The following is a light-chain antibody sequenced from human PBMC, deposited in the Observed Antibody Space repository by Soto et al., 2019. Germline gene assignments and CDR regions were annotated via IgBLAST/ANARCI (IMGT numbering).Light chain of an antibody. J-gene: IGLJ1*01. CDR1: SRDVGAYDY. V-gene: IGLV2-14*03. CDR3: CSYADGSIYF. CDR2: YVD. Sequence: QSVLTQPASVSGSPGQSITISCTGNSRDVGAYDYVSWYLQYPDKAPQLLIYYVDHRPSGVSSRFSGSKSGNTASLTISGLQSEDDGDYYCCSYADGSIYFFGTGTKLTVL.